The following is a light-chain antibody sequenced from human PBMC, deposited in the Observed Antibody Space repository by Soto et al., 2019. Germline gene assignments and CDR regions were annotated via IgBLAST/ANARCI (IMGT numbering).Light chain of an antibody. V-gene: IGKV3-15*01. CDR1: QSVSSN. CDR2: GAS. Sequence: IVMTQSPATLSVSPGERATLSCRASQSVSSNLAWYQQKPGQAPRLLIYGASTRATGIPARFSGSGSGTEFPLTISSLQSEDFVVYYCQQYYYWPGTFGPGTKVDIK. CDR3: QQYYYWPGT. J-gene: IGKJ3*01.